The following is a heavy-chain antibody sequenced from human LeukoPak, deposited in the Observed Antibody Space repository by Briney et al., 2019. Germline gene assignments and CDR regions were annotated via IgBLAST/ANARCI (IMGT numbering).Heavy chain of an antibody. CDR1: GFTFSNYW. Sequence: GGSLRLSCAASGFTFSNYWMTWVRQAPGKGLEWVANIRQDGSENDYVDSVKGRFTISRDSAKNSMYLQMNSLRVEDTAVYYCASGGSTYTYWGQGSLVTVSS. V-gene: IGHV3-7*03. J-gene: IGHJ4*02. CDR3: ASGGSTYTY. D-gene: IGHD2-2*02. CDR2: IRQDGSEN.